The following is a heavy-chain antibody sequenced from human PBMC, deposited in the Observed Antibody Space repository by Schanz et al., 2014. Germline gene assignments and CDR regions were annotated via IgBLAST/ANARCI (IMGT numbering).Heavy chain of an antibody. V-gene: IGHV1-69*04. Sequence: VQLEQSGAEVKKPGSSVKVSCKASGGTFSSYGINWVRQAPGQGLEWMGRIIPSIGLAKYEQKFQGKVTITADTSSTAAYMELSGLRSEDTAVYYCARDRLECGAECYSVDVFEIWGQGTLVIVSS. CDR1: GGTFSSYG. J-gene: IGHJ4*02. CDR2: IIPSIGLA. D-gene: IGHD2-21*01. CDR3: ARDRLECGAECYSVDVFEI.